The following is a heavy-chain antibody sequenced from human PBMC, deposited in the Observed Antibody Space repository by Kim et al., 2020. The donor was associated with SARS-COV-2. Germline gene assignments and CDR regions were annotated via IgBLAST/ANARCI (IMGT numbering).Heavy chain of an antibody. CDR3: AKVGPYFYDNSYFDH. CDR1: GFTFSSYA. J-gene: IGHJ4*02. CDR2: TTYDGSKK. D-gene: IGHD3-22*01. V-gene: IGHV3-30*18. Sequence: GGSLRLSCVASGFTFSSYAMHWVHQAPGKGLEWVALTTYDGSKKYYADSVKGRFTISRDTSKNTLYLQMNSLRPEDTAVYYCAKVGPYFYDNSYFDHWGQGTLVTVSS.